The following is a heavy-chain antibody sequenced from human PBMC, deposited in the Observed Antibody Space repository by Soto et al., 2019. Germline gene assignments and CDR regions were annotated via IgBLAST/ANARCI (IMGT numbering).Heavy chain of an antibody. CDR3: ARLRITMIVVVPSGGGYFDY. V-gene: IGHV4-39*01. D-gene: IGHD3-22*01. CDR2: IYYSGST. J-gene: IGHJ4*02. Sequence: SETLSLTCTVSGGSISSSSYYWGWIRQPPGKGLEWIGSIYYSGSTYYNPSLKSRVTISVDTSKNQFSLKLSSVTAADTAVYYCARLRITMIVVVPSGGGYFDYWGQGTLVTVLL. CDR1: GGSISSSSYY.